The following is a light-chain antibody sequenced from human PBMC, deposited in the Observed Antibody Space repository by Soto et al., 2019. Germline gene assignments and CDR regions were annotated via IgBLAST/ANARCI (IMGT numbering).Light chain of an antibody. J-gene: IGKJ4*01. CDR3: QQRSNWPPFT. V-gene: IGKV1-5*01. CDR1: QSISSW. CDR2: DVS. Sequence: DIQMTQSPSTLSASVGDRVTITCRASQSISSWLAWYQQKPGKAPKLLIYDVSILESGVPSRFSGSGSGTDFTLTISSLEPGDSAVYYCQQRSNWPPFTFGGGTKVDIK.